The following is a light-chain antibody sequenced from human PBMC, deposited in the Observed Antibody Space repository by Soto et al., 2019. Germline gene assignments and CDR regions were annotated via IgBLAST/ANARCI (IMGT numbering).Light chain of an antibody. CDR1: QTINNW. J-gene: IGKJ1*01. CDR2: KAS. Sequence: DIQMTQSPSTLSASVGDRVTITCRASQTINNWLAWYQQKPGKAPKLLIYKASSLEGGVSSRFSGSASGTEFTLSISSLQPDDFATFYCQQYHNYPWTFGQGT. CDR3: QQYHNYPWT. V-gene: IGKV1-5*03.